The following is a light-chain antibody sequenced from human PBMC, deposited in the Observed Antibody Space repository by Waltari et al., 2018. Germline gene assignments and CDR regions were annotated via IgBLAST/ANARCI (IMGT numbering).Light chain of an antibody. CDR1: QSVTRA. J-gene: IGKJ1*01. CDR3: QHYLRLPVT. Sequence: EIVLTQSPGTLSLSPGESATLSCRTSQSVTRALAWYQQKPGQAPRLLIYGASNRATGLPDRFSGSGSGTDFCLTISSLEPEDFAVYYCQHYLRLPVTFGQGTKVEVK. V-gene: IGKV3-20*01. CDR2: GAS.